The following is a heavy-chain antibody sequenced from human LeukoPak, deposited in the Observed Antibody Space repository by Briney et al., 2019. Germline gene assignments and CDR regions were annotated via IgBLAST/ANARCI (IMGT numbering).Heavy chain of an antibody. V-gene: IGHV4-59*01. CDR2: IHYTGST. Sequence: SETLSLTCTVSGGSINSYYWSWIRQPPGKGLECIGYIHYTGSTNYDPSLKSRVTISVDTSKNQFSLKLSSVTAADTAIYYCARGGYYGSGNDFRFDPWGQGTLVTVSS. CDR3: ARGGYYGSGNDFRFDP. CDR1: GGSINSYY. D-gene: IGHD3-10*01. J-gene: IGHJ5*02.